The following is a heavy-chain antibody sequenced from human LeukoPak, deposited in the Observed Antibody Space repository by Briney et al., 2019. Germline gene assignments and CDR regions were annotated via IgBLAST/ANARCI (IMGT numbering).Heavy chain of an antibody. J-gene: IGHJ4*02. V-gene: IGHV4-39*01. CDR3: ARVDSGYEIDY. CDR1: GGSISSSSYY. Sequence: SETLSLTCTVSGGSISSSSYYWGWIRQPPGKGLEWIGSINYSGSTYYNPSLKSRVTISVDTSKNQLSLKLSSVTAADTAVYYCARVDSGYEIDYWGQGTLVTVSS. D-gene: IGHD5-12*01. CDR2: INYSGST.